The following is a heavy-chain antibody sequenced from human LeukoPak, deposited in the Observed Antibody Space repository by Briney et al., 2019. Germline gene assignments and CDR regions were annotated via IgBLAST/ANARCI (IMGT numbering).Heavy chain of an antibody. CDR1: GDSISTYH. D-gene: IGHD5-18*01. V-gene: IGHV4-59*01. CDR3: ARDKRHSYGRYFAH. CDR2: MQSSGNS. J-gene: IGHJ4*02. Sequence: PSETLSLTCSVSGDSISTYHWNWVRERPGKGLEWIGYMQSSGNSNYNPSLKSRVFMSVDTSKNQFVLNLMSVTAADTAVYYCARDKRHSYGRYFAHWGQGMLVFVSS.